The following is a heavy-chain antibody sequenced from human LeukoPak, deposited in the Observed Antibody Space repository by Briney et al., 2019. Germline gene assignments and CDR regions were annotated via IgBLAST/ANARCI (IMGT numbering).Heavy chain of an antibody. J-gene: IGHJ4*02. CDR1: GYTFTGYY. D-gene: IGHD3-22*01. CDR2: INPNSGGT. V-gene: IGHV1-2*04. CDR3: ARAGFYYYDSSGYYPN. Sequence: GASMKVSCKASGYTFTGYYMHWVRQAPGQGLEWMGWINPNSGGTNYAQKFQGWVTMTRDTSISTAYMELSRLRSDDTAVYYCARAGFYYYDSSGYYPNWGQGTLVTVSS.